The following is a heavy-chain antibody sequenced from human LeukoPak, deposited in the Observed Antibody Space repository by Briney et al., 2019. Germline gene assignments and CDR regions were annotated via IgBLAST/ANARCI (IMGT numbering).Heavy chain of an antibody. J-gene: IGHJ6*02. CDR3: ARMGVVRRYYYYYYGMDV. D-gene: IGHD2-15*01. Sequence: GASVKVSCKASGYTFTSYGISWVRQAPGQGLEWMGWISAYNGNTNYAQKLQGRVTMTTDTSTSTAYMELRSLRPDDTAVYYCARMGVVRRYYYYYYGMDVWGQGTTVTVSS. CDR2: ISAYNGNT. V-gene: IGHV1-18*01. CDR1: GYTFTSYG.